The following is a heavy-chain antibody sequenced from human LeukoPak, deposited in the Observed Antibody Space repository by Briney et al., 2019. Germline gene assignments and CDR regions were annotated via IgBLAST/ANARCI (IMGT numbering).Heavy chain of an antibody. CDR1: GGSISSGSYY. J-gene: IGHJ4*02. CDR2: IYYSGST. V-gene: IGHV4-61*10. D-gene: IGHD6-19*01. CDR3: ARESKQWLVGFDY. Sequence: SETLSLTCTVSGGSISSGSYYWSWVRQPAGKGLEWIGSIYYSGSTYYNPSLKSRVTISVDTSKNQFSLKLSSVTAADTAVYYCARESKQWLVGFDYWGQGTLVTVSS.